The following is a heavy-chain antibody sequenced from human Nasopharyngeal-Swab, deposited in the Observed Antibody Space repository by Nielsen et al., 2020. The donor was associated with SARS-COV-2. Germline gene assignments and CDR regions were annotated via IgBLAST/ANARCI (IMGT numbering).Heavy chain of an antibody. V-gene: IGHV3-23*03. CDR3: AKDEQAI. CDR1: GFTFSSYA. J-gene: IGHJ4*02. Sequence: GESLKISCAASGFTFSSYAMSWVRQAPGKGLEWVSVIYSGGSSTYYADSVKGRFTISRDNSKNTLYLQMNSLRAEDTAVYHCAKDEQAIWGQGTLVTVSS. D-gene: IGHD1/OR15-1a*01. CDR2: IYSGGSST.